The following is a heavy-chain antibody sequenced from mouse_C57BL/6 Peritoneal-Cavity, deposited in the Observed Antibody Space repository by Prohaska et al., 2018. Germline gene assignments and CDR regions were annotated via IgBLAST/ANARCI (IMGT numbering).Heavy chain of an antibody. CDR2: IRNKANGYTT. V-gene: IGHV7-3*01. CDR3: ARSTVVFDY. D-gene: IGHD1-1*01. CDR1: GFTFTDYY. J-gene: IGHJ2*01. Sequence: EVKLVESGGGLVQPGGSLSLSCAASGFTFTDYYMSWVRQPPGKALEWLCFIRNKANGYTTEYSASVKGRFTISRDNSQSILYLQMNALRAEDSATYYCARSTVVFDYWGQGTTLTVSS.